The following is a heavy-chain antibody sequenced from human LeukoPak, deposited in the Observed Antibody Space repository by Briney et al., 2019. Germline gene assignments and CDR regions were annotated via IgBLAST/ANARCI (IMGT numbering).Heavy chain of an antibody. J-gene: IGHJ4*02. CDR3: ARDRGDILTGFDY. Sequence: SETLSLTCTVSGGSISSYYWSRIRQPPGKGLEWIGYIYYSGSTNYNPSLKSRVTISVDTSKNQFSLKLSSVTAADTAVYYCARDRGDILTGFDYWGQGTLVTVPS. D-gene: IGHD3-9*01. CDR1: GGSISSYY. V-gene: IGHV4-59*01. CDR2: IYYSGST.